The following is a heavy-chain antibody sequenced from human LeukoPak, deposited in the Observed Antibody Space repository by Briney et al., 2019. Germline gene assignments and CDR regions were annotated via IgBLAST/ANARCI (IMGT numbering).Heavy chain of an antibody. CDR3: ARGGRYSSSWYYYYYGMDV. Sequence: ASVKVSCKASGYTFTSYDINWVRQATGQGLEWMGWMNPNSGNTGYAQKFQGRVTMTRNTSISTAYMELSSLRSEDTAVYYCARGGRYSSSWYYYYYGMDVWGQGTTVTVSS. D-gene: IGHD6-13*01. V-gene: IGHV1-8*01. CDR2: MNPNSGNT. CDR1: GYTFTSYD. J-gene: IGHJ6*02.